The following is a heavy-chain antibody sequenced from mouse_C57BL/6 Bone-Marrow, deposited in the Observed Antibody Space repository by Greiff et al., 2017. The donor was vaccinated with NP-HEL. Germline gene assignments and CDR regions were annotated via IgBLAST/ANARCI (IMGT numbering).Heavy chain of an antibody. V-gene: IGHV5-16*01. Sequence: EVNLVESEGGLVQPGSSMKLSCTASGFTFSDYYMAWVRQVPEKGLEWVANINYDGSSTYYLDSLKSRFIISRDNAKNILYLQMSSLKSEDTATYYCARGGLRLAYWGQGTLVTVSA. D-gene: IGHD2-12*01. J-gene: IGHJ3*01. CDR3: ARGGLRLAY. CDR1: GFTFSDYY. CDR2: INYDGSST.